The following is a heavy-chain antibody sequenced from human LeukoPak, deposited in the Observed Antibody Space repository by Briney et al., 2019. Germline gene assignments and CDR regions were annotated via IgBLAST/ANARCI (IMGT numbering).Heavy chain of an antibody. V-gene: IGHV3-23*01. CDR3: AKDIAQGYTYGSIEQDY. CDR1: GFTFSTYA. J-gene: IGHJ4*02. Sequence: GESLRLSCAASGFTFSTYAMSWVRQAPGKGLEWVSAISESGTGTYYADSVKGRFTISRDNSKNTLSLQMNSLRAEDTAVYYCAKDIAQGYTYGSIEQDYWGQGTLVTVSS. CDR2: ISESGTGT. D-gene: IGHD5-18*01.